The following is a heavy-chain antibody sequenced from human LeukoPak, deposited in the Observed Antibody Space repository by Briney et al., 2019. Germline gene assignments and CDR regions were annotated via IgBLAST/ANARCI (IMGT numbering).Heavy chain of an antibody. CDR2: IYYSGST. D-gene: IGHD1-26*01. CDR1: GGSISSSSYY. Sequence: PSETLSLTCTVSGGSISSSSYYWGWIRQPPGKGLEWIGSIYYSGSTYYNPSLKSRVTISVDTSKNQFSLKLSSVTAADTAVYYCARGRRMGATRLSLVWGKGTTVTVSS. J-gene: IGHJ6*04. CDR3: ARGRRMGATRLSLV. V-gene: IGHV4-39*07.